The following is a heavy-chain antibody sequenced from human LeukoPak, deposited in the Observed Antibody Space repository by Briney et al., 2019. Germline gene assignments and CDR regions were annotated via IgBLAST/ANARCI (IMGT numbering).Heavy chain of an antibody. D-gene: IGHD3-3*01. Sequence: PGGSLRLSCAASGFTFSSYWMNWLRQAPGKGLEWVSSISSSSSYIYYADSVKGRFTISRDNAKNSLYLQMNSLRAEDTAVYYCAREQTKATGGYYDFWSGPGHYYYGMDVWGQGTTVTVSS. J-gene: IGHJ6*02. CDR1: GFTFSSYW. CDR2: ISSSSSYI. V-gene: IGHV3-21*01. CDR3: AREQTKATGGYYDFWSGPGHYYYGMDV.